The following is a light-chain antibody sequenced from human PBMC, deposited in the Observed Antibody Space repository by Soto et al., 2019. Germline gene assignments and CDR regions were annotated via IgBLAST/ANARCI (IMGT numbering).Light chain of an antibody. Sequence: QSVLTQPPSASGSPGQSVTISCTGTSSDVGGYNYVSWYQQHPGRAPKLMIYEVNKRPSGVPARFSGSKSGNTASLTVSGLQAEDEADFYCSSYAGSNTVVFGGGTKLTVL. CDR1: SSDVGGYNY. CDR2: EVN. CDR3: SSYAGSNTVV. V-gene: IGLV2-8*01. J-gene: IGLJ2*01.